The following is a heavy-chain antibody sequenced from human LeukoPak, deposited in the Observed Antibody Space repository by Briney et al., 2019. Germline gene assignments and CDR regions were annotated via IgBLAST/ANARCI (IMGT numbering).Heavy chain of an antibody. CDR1: GFTFSSYW. D-gene: IGHD4-17*01. CDR2: IKQDGSEK. V-gene: IGHV3-7*01. CDR3: ARDDYGYYYHYGMDV. Sequence: GGSLRLSCAASGFTFSSYWMSWVRQAPGKGLEWVANIKQDGSEKYYVDSVKGRFTISRDNAKNSLYLQMNSLRAEDTAVYYCARDDYGYYYHYGMDVWGQGTTVTVSS. J-gene: IGHJ6*02.